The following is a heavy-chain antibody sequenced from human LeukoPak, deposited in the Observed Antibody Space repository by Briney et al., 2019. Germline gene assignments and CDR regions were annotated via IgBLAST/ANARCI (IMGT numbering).Heavy chain of an antibody. V-gene: IGHV4-59*01. J-gene: IGHJ6*03. D-gene: IGHD1-26*01. CDR2: ISYSGSA. Sequence: SETLSLTCTVSGGYISTDYWTWIRQPPGKGLEWIGYISYSGSANYNPSLKSRLTISVGSSKNRFFLNLSSVTAADTAVYYCARATYSEYGSTYAGGYYYMDVWGKGTTVTVSS. CDR1: GGYISTDY. CDR3: ARATYSEYGSTYAGGYYYMDV.